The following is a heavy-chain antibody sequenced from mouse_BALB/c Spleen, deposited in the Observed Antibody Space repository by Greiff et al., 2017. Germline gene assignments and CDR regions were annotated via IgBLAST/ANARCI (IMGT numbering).Heavy chain of an antibody. CDR3: ARAYYRYDDQYYFDY. Sequence: EVMLVESGGGLVQPGGSRKLSCAASGFTFSSFGMHWVRQAPEKGLEWVAYISSGSSTIYYAATVKGRFTISRDNPKNTLFLQMTSLRSEDTAVYYCARAYYRYDDQYYFDYWGQGTTLTVSS. J-gene: IGHJ2*01. CDR1: GFTFSSFG. V-gene: IGHV5-17*02. CDR2: ISSGSSTI. D-gene: IGHD2-14*01.